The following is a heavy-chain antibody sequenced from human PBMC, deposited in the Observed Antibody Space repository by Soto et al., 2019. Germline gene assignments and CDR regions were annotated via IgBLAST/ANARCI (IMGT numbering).Heavy chain of an antibody. Sequence: QVQLQQWGAGLLKPSETLSLTCAVYGGSFSGYYWSWIRQPPGKGLEWIGEINHSGSTNYNPSLKSRVTISVDSSKNHFSLKLSSVTAADTAVYYCARGRAALDYWGQGTLVTVAS. J-gene: IGHJ4*02. CDR1: GGSFSGYY. CDR2: INHSGST. CDR3: ARGRAALDY. D-gene: IGHD2-15*01. V-gene: IGHV4-34*01.